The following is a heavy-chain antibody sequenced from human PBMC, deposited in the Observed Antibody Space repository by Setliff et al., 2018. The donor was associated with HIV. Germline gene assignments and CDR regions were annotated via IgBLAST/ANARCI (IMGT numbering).Heavy chain of an antibody. Sequence: ASVKVSCKVSGYTLTELSIHWVQQAPGKGLEWMGRVNPEDGETIYAEKFQGRVTITTDTSTDTAYMELSSLRFDDTAVYYCARSGGGWYNWFEPWGPGTPVTVSS. D-gene: IGHD3-16*01. CDR1: GYTLTELS. CDR2: VNPEDGET. CDR3: ARSGGGWYNWFEP. V-gene: IGHV1-24*01. J-gene: IGHJ5*02.